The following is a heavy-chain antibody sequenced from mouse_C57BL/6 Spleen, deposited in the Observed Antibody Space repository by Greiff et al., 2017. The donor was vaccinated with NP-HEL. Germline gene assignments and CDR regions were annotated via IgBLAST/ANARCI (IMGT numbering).Heavy chain of an antibody. J-gene: IGHJ3*01. Sequence: VKLVESGPGLVQPSQSLSITCTVSGFSLTSYGVHWVRQSPGKGLEWLGVIWSGGSTDYNAAFISRLSISKDNSKSQVFFKMNSLQADDTAIYYCARNGGYGSSYVAYWGQGTLVTVSA. CDR1: GFSLTSYG. D-gene: IGHD1-1*01. CDR3: ARNGGYGSSYVAY. V-gene: IGHV2-2*01. CDR2: IWSGGST.